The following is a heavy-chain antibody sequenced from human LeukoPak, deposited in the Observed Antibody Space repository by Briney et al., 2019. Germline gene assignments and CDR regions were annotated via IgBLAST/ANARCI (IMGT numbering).Heavy chain of an antibody. J-gene: IGHJ4*02. V-gene: IGHV4-39*01. D-gene: IGHD1-26*01. CDR1: GGSVSSRNHY. CDR2: IYVIGTN. CDR3: ARQVGATTLIDH. Sequence: ETLSLTCTLSGGSVSSRNHYWGWIRQPPGKGLEWIGSIYVIGTNYYNPSLQSRVTLSVDTSKNQVSLKLTSVTAADTALYYCARQVGATTLIDHWGQGTLVTVSS.